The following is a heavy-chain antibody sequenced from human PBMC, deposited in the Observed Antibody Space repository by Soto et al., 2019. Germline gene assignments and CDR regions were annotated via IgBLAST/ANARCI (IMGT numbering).Heavy chain of an antibody. CDR1: GFTFSDYA. V-gene: IGHV3-30*03. CDR2: VSHDGRST. CDR3: SQGGRMWLVTYYCDY. Sequence: VQLVESGGGVVQPGRSLRLSCAASGFTFSDYAMHWVRQAPGKGLEWVAVVSHDGRSTHYADSVKGRFTLSRDSSKKTVPLEMNSLRAEDTAVYYGSQGGRMWLVTYYCDYWRQGGLVSVS. D-gene: IGHD6-19*01. J-gene: IGHJ4*02.